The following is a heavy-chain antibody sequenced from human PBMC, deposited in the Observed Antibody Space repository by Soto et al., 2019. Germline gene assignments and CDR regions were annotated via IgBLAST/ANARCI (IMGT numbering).Heavy chain of an antibody. CDR2: ISGSGGST. CDR3: AKDWDVVVVAPYYFDY. J-gene: IGHJ4*02. Sequence: EVQLLESGGGLVQPGGSLRLSCAASGFTFSSYAMSWVRQAPGKGLEWVSAISGSGGSTYYADSVKGRFTISRDNSENTLYLQMNSLRAEDTAVYYCAKDWDVVVVAPYYFDYWGQGTLVTVSS. D-gene: IGHD2-15*01. CDR1: GFTFSSYA. V-gene: IGHV3-23*01.